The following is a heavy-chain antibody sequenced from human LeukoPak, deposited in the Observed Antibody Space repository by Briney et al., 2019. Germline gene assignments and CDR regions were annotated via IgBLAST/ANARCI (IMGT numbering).Heavy chain of an antibody. CDR1: GFTFSDYY. CDR2: ISSSGSTI. J-gene: IGHJ4*02. Sequence: GGSLRLSCAASGFTFSDYYMSWIRQAPGKGLEWVSYISSSGSTIYYADSVKGRFTISRDNAKNSLYLQMNSLRAEDTAVYYCARVWVDGDSVFDYWGQGTLVTVSS. V-gene: IGHV3-11*01. D-gene: IGHD4-17*01. CDR3: ARVWVDGDSVFDY.